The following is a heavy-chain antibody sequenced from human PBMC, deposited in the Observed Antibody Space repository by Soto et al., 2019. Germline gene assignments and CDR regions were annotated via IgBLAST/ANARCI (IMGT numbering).Heavy chain of an antibody. CDR1: GYTLTELS. CDR2: FDPEDGET. J-gene: IGHJ3*02. CDR3: ATEINHRPYSSGPSGGAFDI. V-gene: IGHV1-24*01. D-gene: IGHD6-19*01. Sequence: ASVRVSCKVSGYTLTELSMHWLRESPGKGLEWMGGFDPEDGETIYAQKFQGRVTMTEDTSTDTAYMELSSLRSEDTAVYYCATEINHRPYSSGPSGGAFDIWGQGTMVTVSS.